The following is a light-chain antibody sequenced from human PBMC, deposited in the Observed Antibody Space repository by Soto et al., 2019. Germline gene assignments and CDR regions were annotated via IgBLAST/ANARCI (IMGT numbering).Light chain of an antibody. Sequence: QPVLTQPPSVSGAPGQRVTISCTGSSSNVGAGYDVHWYQHLPGTGPKLLIYANNNRPAGVPDRFSGSKSGTSASLAITGLQAEDEADYYCQAYDNSLSGYVFGTGTKVTVL. J-gene: IGLJ1*01. V-gene: IGLV1-40*01. CDR1: SSNVGAGYD. CDR2: ANN. CDR3: QAYDNSLSGYV.